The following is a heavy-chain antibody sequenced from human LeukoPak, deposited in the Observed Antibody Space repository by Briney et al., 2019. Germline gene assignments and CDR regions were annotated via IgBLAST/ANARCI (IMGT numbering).Heavy chain of an antibody. V-gene: IGHV3-30*18. CDR3: AKDTQWLTNYYYYYMDV. CDR1: GFTFSSYG. Sequence: GGSLRLSCAASGFTFSSYGMHWVRQAPGKGLEWVAVISYDGSNKYYADSVKGRFTISRDNSKNTLYLQMNSLRAEDTSVYYCAKDTQWLTNYYYYYMDVWGKGTTVTVSS. CDR2: ISYDGSNK. J-gene: IGHJ6*03. D-gene: IGHD6-19*01.